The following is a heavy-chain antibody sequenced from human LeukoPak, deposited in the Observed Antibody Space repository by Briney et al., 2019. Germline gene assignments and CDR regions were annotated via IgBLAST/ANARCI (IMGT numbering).Heavy chain of an antibody. CDR1: GFTLIKFG. Sequence: GGSLRLSCTASGFTLIKFGLSWVRQAPGKGLEWVASVHTTTTIAAGTTFYADSVKGRFTISGDDSKNTVYLQMNSLRAEDTAVYYCAKDLISRDYYGSGFPFDYWGQGTLVTVSS. V-gene: IGHV3-69-1*01. CDR2: VHTTTTIAAGTT. J-gene: IGHJ4*02. CDR3: AKDLISRDYYGSGFPFDY. D-gene: IGHD3-10*01.